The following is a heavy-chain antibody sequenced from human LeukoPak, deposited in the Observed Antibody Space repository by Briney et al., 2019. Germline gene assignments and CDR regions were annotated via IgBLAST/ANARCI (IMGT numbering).Heavy chain of an antibody. J-gene: IGHJ4*02. Sequence: PGGSLRLSCAASGLTFSSYWMSWVRQAPGKGLEWVANIKQDGSEKYYVDSVKGRFTISRDNAKNSLYLQMNSLRAEDTAVYYCAKSRAGGYFDYWGQGTLVTVSS. D-gene: IGHD4-23*01. CDR1: GLTFSSYW. V-gene: IGHV3-7*03. CDR3: AKSRAGGYFDY. CDR2: IKQDGSEK.